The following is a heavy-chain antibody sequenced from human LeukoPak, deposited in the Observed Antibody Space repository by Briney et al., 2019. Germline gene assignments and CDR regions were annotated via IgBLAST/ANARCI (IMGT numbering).Heavy chain of an antibody. CDR2: ISYDGSNK. CDR1: GFTFSSYA. D-gene: IGHD4-23*01. Sequence: GRSLRLSCAASGFTFSSYAMHWVRQAPGKGLEWVAVISYDGSNKYYADSVKGRFTISRDNSKNTLYLQMNSLRAEDSAVYYCARDSGNFSFDYWGQGTLVTVSS. J-gene: IGHJ4*02. V-gene: IGHV3-30-3*01. CDR3: ARDSGNFSFDY.